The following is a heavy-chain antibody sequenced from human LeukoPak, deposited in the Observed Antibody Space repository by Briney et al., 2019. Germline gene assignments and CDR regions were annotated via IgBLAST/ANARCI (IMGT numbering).Heavy chain of an antibody. J-gene: IGHJ4*02. V-gene: IGHV3-9*01. D-gene: IGHD3-22*01. CDR2: ISWNSGSI. CDR3: AKSNYYYDSSGYFRY. CDR1: GFTFDDYA. Sequence: GGSLRLSCAASGFTFDDYAMHWVRQAPGKGLEWVSGISWNSGSIGYADSVKGRFTISRDNSKNTLYLQMNSLRAEDTAVYYCAKSNYYYDSSGYFRYWGQGTLVTVSS.